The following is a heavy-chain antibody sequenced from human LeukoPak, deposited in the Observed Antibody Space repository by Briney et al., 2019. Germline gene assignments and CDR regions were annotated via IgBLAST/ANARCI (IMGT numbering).Heavy chain of an antibody. V-gene: IGHV3-30*18. J-gene: IGHJ4*02. Sequence: PGGSLRLSCAASGFTFSSYGMHWVRQAPGKGLEWVAVISYDGSNKYYADSVKGRFTISRDNSKNTLYLQMNSLRAEDTAVYYCAKDPIVGATTDYWGQGTLVTVSS. CDR2: ISYDGSNK. D-gene: IGHD1-26*01. CDR1: GFTFSSYG. CDR3: AKDPIVGATTDY.